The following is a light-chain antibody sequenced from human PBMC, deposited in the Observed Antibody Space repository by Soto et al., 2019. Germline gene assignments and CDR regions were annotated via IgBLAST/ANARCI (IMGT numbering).Light chain of an antibody. V-gene: IGKV4-1*01. Sequence: DIVMTQSPDSLTVSLGERATINCKSSQTLFHRSNNKNFLAWYQQRPGQPPKLLIYWASTRQSGVPDRFSGSGSGTDFTLTISSLQAEDVAVYYCQQYYSLPTFGQGTKLEIK. J-gene: IGKJ2*01. CDR1: QTLFHRSNNKNF. CDR2: WAS. CDR3: QQYYSLPT.